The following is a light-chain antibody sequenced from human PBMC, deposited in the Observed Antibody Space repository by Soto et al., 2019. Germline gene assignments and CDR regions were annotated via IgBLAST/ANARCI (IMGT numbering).Light chain of an antibody. CDR3: CSYAAIYV. Sequence: QSALTQPASVSGSPGQSITVSCTGVSSDVGSYNLVSWYQHHPGKAPKLMIYEDTKRPSGVSNRFSGSKSGNTASLTISGLQVEEEADYYCCSYAAIYVFGPGTKLTGL. V-gene: IGLV2-23*01. CDR2: EDT. CDR1: SSDVGSYNL. J-gene: IGLJ1*01.